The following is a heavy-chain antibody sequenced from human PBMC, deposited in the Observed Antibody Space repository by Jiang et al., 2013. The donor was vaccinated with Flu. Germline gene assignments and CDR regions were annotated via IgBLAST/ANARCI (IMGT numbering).Heavy chain of an antibody. CDR2: IKSDGTTA. CDR1: GFTFSTYW. CDR3: VRDKDPFSVPSDYFDS. Sequence: VQLVESGGGLVQPGGSLRLSCVGTGFTFSTYWMDWVRQSPGKGLEWVSRIKSDGTTADYADSVKGRFIVSRDNAKNTLSLQMNSLRVEDTAVYFCVRDKDPFSVPSDYFDSWGQGALVTVSS. J-gene: IGHJ4*02. V-gene: IGHV3-74*01. D-gene: IGHD3-16*01.